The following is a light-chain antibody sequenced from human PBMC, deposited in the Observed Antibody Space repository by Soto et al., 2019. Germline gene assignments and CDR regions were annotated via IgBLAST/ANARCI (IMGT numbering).Light chain of an antibody. CDR3: QQFSNYPHV. CDR2: DAS. CDR1: QGIHTA. J-gene: IGKJ5*01. V-gene: IGKV1D-13*01. Sequence: AIQLTQSPSSLSASVVDIVIITFRASQGIHTALAWYQQKPGNAPMLLIYDASTVEAGVPSRFRGSGSGTDFTLTISSLQPEDFATYYCQQFSNYPHVFGQGTRLEIK.